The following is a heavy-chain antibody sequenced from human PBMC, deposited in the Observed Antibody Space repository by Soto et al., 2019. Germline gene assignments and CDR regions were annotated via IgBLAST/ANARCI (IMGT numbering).Heavy chain of an antibody. J-gene: IGHJ4*02. CDR2: ISAYNGNT. V-gene: IGHV1-18*01. Sequence: QVPLVQSGAEVKKPGASVKVSCKASGYTFTSYGISWVRQAPGQGLEWMGWISAYNGNTNYAQKLQGRVTMTTDTSTSTAYMELRSLRSDDTAVYYCARDLAGYYDSSGYYFDYWGQGTLVTVSS. CDR3: ARDLAGYYDSSGYYFDY. CDR1: GYTFTSYG. D-gene: IGHD3-22*01.